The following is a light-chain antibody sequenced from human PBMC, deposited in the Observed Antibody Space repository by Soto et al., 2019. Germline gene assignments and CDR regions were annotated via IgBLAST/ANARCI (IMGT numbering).Light chain of an antibody. CDR2: EGS. J-gene: IGKJ1*01. Sequence: DIQMTQSPSSVSASVGDRVTITCRASQDIRSWLAWYQQKPGKAPKLLIYEGSTLQTGAPSRFSGSGSGTDYTLTISSLQHEDLATYYCQQTNSFPRTFGQGTKVEIK. CDR3: QQTNSFPRT. CDR1: QDIRSW. V-gene: IGKV1-12*01.